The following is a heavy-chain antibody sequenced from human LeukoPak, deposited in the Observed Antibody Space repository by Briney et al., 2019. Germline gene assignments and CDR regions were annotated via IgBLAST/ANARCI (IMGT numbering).Heavy chain of an antibody. D-gene: IGHD6-13*01. Sequence: ASVKVSCKASGYTFTGYYMHWVRQAPGQGLEWMGWINPNSGGTNYAQKFQGRVTMTRDTSISTAYMELSRLRSDDTAVYYCALRLGIAAAGTFRGGLDYWGRGTLVTVSS. J-gene: IGHJ4*02. V-gene: IGHV1-2*02. CDR2: INPNSGGT. CDR3: ALRLGIAAAGTFRGGLDY. CDR1: GYTFTGYY.